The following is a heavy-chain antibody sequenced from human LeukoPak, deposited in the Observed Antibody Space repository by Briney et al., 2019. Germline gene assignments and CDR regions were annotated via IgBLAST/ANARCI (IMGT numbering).Heavy chain of an antibody. CDR1: GFTFSTYA. CDR3: VRGYCSGGSCSSAY. D-gene: IGHD2-15*01. V-gene: IGHV3-64D*06. CDR2: VTYNEGST. J-gene: IGHJ4*02. Sequence: GGSLRLSCSASGFTFSTYAMHWVRQAPGKGLESVSVVTYNEGSTYYADSVKGRFTISRDNSKNTLYLQMSSLRAEDTAVYYCVRGYCSGGSCSSAYWGQGTLVTVSS.